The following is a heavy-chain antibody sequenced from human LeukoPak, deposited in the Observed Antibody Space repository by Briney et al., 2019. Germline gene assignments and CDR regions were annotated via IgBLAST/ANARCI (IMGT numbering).Heavy chain of an antibody. J-gene: IGHJ4*02. D-gene: IGHD2/OR15-2a*01. CDR3: ARGRFLSGYFDY. V-gene: IGHV4-61*02. CDR2: IYTSGST. CDR1: GGSISSGSYY. Sequence: SQTLSLTCTVSGGSISSGSYYWSWIRQPAGKGLEWIGRIYTSGSTNYNPSLKSRVTISVDTSKNQFSLKLSSVTAADTAVYYCARGRFLSGYFDYWGQGTLVTVSS.